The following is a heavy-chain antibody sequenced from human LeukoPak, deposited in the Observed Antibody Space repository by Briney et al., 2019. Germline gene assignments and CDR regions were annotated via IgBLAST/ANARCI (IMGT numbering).Heavy chain of an antibody. V-gene: IGHV3-11*04. D-gene: IGHD5-18*01. CDR2: ISSSGSTI. CDR3: ARDTGYSYGYGYYYYMDV. J-gene: IGHJ6*03. CDR1: GFTFSDYY. Sequence: GGSLRLSCAASGFTFSDYYMSWIRQAPGKGLSWVSYISSSGSTIYYADSVKGRFTISRDNAKNSLSLQMNSLRAEDTDVYYCARDTGYSYGYGYYYYMDVWGKGTTVTVSS.